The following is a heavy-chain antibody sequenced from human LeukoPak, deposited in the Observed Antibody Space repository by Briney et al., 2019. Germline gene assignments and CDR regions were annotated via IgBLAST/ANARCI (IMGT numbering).Heavy chain of an antibody. J-gene: IGHJ3*02. CDR1: GGSISSSSYY. D-gene: IGHD1-26*01. CDR2: MYYSGGT. CDR3: ARDRGSRDAFDI. Sequence: KPSETLSLTCTVSGGSISSSSYYWGWIRQPPDKGLEWIGSMYYSGGTYRNPSLKSRATISVDTSKNQFSLKLSSVTAADTAVYYCARDRGSRDAFDIWGQGTMVTVSS. V-gene: IGHV4-39*07.